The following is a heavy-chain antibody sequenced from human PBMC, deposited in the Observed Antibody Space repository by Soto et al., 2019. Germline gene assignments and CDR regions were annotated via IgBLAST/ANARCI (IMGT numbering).Heavy chain of an antibody. V-gene: IGHV3-11*01. CDR2: IRSSDNTR. D-gene: IGHD3-16*01. CDR3: AISQDRGGRTTFIY. J-gene: IGHJ4*02. CDR1: GFSFSDYY. Sequence: PGGSLRLSCAASGFSFSDYYMSWIRQAPGKGLEWVSYIRSSDNTRYYADSVKGRFTISRDNAKNSLYLQMNSLRAEDTAVYYCAISQDRGGRTTFIYWGQGTQVTVSS.